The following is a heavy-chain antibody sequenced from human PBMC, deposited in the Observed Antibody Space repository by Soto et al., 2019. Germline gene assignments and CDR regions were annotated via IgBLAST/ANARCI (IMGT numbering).Heavy chain of an antibody. CDR1: GFTFSSYG. V-gene: IGHV3-33*01. CDR3: ARDYERIQLWFTEGRPGGFLDY. Sequence: GGSLRLSCAASGFTFSSYGMHWVRQAPGKGLEWVAVIWYDGSNKYYADSVKGRFTISRDNSKNTLYLQMNSLRAEDTAVYYCARDYERIQLWFTEGRPGGFLDYWGQGTLVTVSS. D-gene: IGHD5-18*01. CDR2: IWYDGSNK. J-gene: IGHJ4*02.